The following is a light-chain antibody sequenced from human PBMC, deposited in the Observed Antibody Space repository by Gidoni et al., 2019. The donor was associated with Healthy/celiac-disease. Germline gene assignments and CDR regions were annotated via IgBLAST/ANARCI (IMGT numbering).Light chain of an antibody. CDR1: QSVSSY. CDR3: QQRSNWPSWT. CDR2: DAS. J-gene: IGKJ1*01. V-gene: IGKV3-11*01. Sequence: EIVLTQSPATLSLSPGERATLSCRASQSVSSYLAWYQQKPGQAPRLLIYDASNRATGIPARFSGSGSGPDFPLTICSLEPEDFSVYYCQQRSNWPSWTFGQGTKVEIK.